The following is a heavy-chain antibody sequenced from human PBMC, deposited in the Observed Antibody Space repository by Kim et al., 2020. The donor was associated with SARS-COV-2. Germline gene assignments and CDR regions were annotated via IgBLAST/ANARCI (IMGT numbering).Heavy chain of an antibody. CDR3: ERASTPYDYVWGSYRRSADWFDP. D-gene: IGHD3-16*02. CDR2: INSDGSST. V-gene: IGHV3-74*01. J-gene: IGHJ5*02. CDR1: GFTFSSYW. Sequence: GGSLRLSCAASGFTFSSYWMHWVRQAPGKGLVWVSRINSDGSSTSYADSVKGRFTISRDNAKNTLYLQMNSLRAEDTAVYYCERASTPYDYVWGSYRRSADWFDPWGQGTMVTVSS.